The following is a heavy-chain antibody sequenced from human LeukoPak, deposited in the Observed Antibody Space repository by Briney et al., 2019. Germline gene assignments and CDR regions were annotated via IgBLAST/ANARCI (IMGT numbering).Heavy chain of an antibody. CDR3: AKMPNSNYFDY. V-gene: IGHV3-23*01. D-gene: IGHD4-11*01. CDR1: GFTFSNCA. J-gene: IGHJ4*02. CDR2: ISDSASST. Sequence: GGSLRLSCAASGFTFSNCAMNWVRQTPGKGLEWVSAISDSASSTYYADSVKGRFTISRDNAKNTLYLQMNSLRAEDTAVYYCAKMPNSNYFDYWGQGTLVTVSS.